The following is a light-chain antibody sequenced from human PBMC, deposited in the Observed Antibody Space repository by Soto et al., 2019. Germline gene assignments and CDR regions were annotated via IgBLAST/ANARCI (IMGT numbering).Light chain of an antibody. J-gene: IGLJ2*01. CDR1: SSDVGGYNY. V-gene: IGLV2-14*03. CDR2: DVS. CDR3: SSYTSGTTPVV. Sequence: QSALTQPASVSGSPGQSITISCTGTSSDVGGYNYVSWYQQHPGKAPKHMIYDVSNRPSGVSNRFSGSKSGNTASLTISGLRTEDEADYYCSSYTSGTTPVVFGGGTKLTVL.